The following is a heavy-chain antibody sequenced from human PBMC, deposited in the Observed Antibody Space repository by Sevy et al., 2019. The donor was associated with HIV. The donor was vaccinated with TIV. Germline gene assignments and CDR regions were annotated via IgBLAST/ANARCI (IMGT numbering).Heavy chain of an antibody. V-gene: IGHV1-2*02. CDR1: GYSLTDHA. D-gene: IGHD3-10*01. J-gene: IGHJ2*01. Sequence: ASVKVSCKASGYSLTDHAVNWVRQAPGQGLEWMGWINPANGDTDYPRQLRGRVTMTRDISIDTVYMELGWLTSDDTAVFCCARVNPSSGVWRSDWHLDVWGGGPRVPVSS. CDR2: INPANGDT. CDR3: ARVNPSSGVWRSDWHLDV.